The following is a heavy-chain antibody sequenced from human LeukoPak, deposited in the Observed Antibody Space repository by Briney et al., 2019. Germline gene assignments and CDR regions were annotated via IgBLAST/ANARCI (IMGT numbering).Heavy chain of an antibody. CDR3: AKSSAASGTYFDL. D-gene: IGHD1-26*01. CDR1: GFTFSSYA. Sequence: GGSLRLSCAGSGFTFSSYAMSWVRQAPGKGLEWVSGISDSGARTYYADSAKGRFTISRDNSKNTVYLEMHSLRAEDTALYYCAKSSAASGTYFDLWGQGTLVTVSS. V-gene: IGHV3-23*01. J-gene: IGHJ4*02. CDR2: ISDSGART.